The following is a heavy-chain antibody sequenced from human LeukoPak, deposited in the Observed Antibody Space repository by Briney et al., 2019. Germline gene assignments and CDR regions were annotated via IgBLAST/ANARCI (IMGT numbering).Heavy chain of an antibody. Sequence: PGGSLRLSCAAPGFTFSSYSMNWVRQAPGKGLEWVSSISSSSSYIYYADSVKGRFTISRDNAKNPLYLQMNSLRAEDTAVYYCARPRPGKLVVPAADYYCMDVWGKGTTVTVSS. CDR2: ISSSSSYI. J-gene: IGHJ6*03. CDR3: ARPRPGKLVVPAADYYCMDV. D-gene: IGHD2-2*01. V-gene: IGHV3-21*01. CDR1: GFTFSSYS.